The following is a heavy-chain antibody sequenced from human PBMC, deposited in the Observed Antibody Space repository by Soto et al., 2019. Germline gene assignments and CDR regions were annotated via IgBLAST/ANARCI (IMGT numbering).Heavy chain of an antibody. CDR3: AIPTEDSGYYGDAFDI. CDR1: GGTFSSYA. Sequence: QVQLVQSGAEVKKPGSSVKVSCKASGGTFSSYAISWVRQAPGQGLEWMGGIIPIFGTANYAQKFQGRVTISADESTSTAYMELSSLRSEDTAVYYCAIPTEDSGYYGDAFDIWGQGTMVTVSS. J-gene: IGHJ3*02. V-gene: IGHV1-69*01. CDR2: IIPIFGTA. D-gene: IGHD3-22*01.